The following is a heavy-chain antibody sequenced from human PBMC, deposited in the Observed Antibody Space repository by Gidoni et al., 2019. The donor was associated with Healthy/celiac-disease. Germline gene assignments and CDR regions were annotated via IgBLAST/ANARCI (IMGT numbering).Heavy chain of an antibody. D-gene: IGHD1-7*01. Sequence: QVQPVQSGAEVKKPGSSVKVSCKASGGISSSYARRWVRQAPGQGLGWMGGIIPIFGTANYAHNFQGRVTITANQSTSTAYMELSSLRSEDTAVYYCARVVLTGTSPKDRGYYYYGMDVWGQGTTVTVSS. V-gene: IGHV1-69*01. CDR1: GGISSSYA. CDR2: IIPIFGTA. CDR3: ARVVLTGTSPKDRGYYYYGMDV. J-gene: IGHJ6*02.